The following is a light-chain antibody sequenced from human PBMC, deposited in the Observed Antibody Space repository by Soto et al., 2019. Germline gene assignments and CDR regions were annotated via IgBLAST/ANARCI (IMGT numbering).Light chain of an antibody. CDR2: DAS. CDR1: QDINIY. CDR3: QQYDILPIT. J-gene: IGKJ5*01. Sequence: DIQMTQSPSSPFASVGDRVTITCQATQDINIYLNWYQQKPGKAPNLLIYDASNLEIGVPSRFSGSGSGTHFTFTISSLQTEDIGTYYCQQYDILPITFGRGTRLENK. V-gene: IGKV1-33*01.